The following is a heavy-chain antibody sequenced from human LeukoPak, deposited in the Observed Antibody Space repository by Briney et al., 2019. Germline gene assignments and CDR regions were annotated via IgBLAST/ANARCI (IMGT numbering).Heavy chain of an antibody. Sequence: PSENLSLNCAVTGYPISNGYYWGWIRQPPGKGLEWIGSIYYSGNTYDNPSLKSRVTISLDTSKNQFSLRLSSVTASDTAVYYCARHRLFDTTGYYYDFDYWGQGTLVTVSS. V-gene: IGHV4-38-2*01. CDR1: GYPISNGYY. D-gene: IGHD3-22*01. CDR3: ARHRLFDTTGYYYDFDY. CDR2: IYYSGNT. J-gene: IGHJ4*02.